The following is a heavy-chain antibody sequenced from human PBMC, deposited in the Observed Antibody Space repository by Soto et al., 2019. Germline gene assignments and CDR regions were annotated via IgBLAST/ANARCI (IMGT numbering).Heavy chain of an antibody. CDR3: ARDFGQWLALFDY. V-gene: IGHV3-21*01. CDR2: ISSSSSYI. CDR1: GFTFSSYS. D-gene: IGHD6-19*01. Sequence: EVQLVESGGGLVKPGGSLRLSCAASGFTFSSYSMNWVRQAPGKGLEWVSSISSSSSYIYYADSVKGRFTISRDNAKNSLYLQMNSLRAEDTAVYYCARDFGQWLALFDYWGQGTLVTVSS. J-gene: IGHJ4*02.